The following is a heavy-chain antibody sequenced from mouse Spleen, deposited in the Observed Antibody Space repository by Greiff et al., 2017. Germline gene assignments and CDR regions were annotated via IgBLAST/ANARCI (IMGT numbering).Heavy chain of an antibody. CDR1: GYTFTSYT. CDR3: AIYYYGSSNWYFDV. D-gene: IGHD1-1*01. Sequence: QVQLQQSGAELARPGASVKMSCKASGYTFTSYTMHWVKQRPGQGLEWIGYINPSSGYTKYNQKFKDKATLTADKSSSTAYMQLSSLTSEDSAVYYCAIYYYGSSNWYFDVWGAGTTVTVSS. J-gene: IGHJ1*01. CDR2: INPSSGYT. V-gene: IGHV1-4*01.